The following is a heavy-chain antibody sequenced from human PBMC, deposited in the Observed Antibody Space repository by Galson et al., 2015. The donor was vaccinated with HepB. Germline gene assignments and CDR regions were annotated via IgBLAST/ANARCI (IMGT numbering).Heavy chain of an antibody. CDR2: IKQDGSEK. CDR1: GFTFSSYW. V-gene: IGHV3-7*03. CDR3: TRAPQSWGSYVYYFDY. Sequence: SLRLSCAASGFTFSSYWMSWVRQAPGKGLEWVANIKQDGSEKYYVDSVKGRFTISRDNAKNSLYLQMNSLKTEDTAVYYCTRAPQSWGSYVYYFDYWGQGTLVTVSS. J-gene: IGHJ4*02. D-gene: IGHD1-26*01.